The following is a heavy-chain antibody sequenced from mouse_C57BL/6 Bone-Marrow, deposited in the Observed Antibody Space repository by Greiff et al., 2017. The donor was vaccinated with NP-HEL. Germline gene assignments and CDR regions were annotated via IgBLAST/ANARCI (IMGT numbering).Heavy chain of an antibody. CDR3: AREGTVVAYYYAMDY. D-gene: IGHD1-1*01. J-gene: IGHJ4*01. CDR2: IYPGSGST. Sequence: QVQLQQPGAELVKPGASVKMSCKASGYTFTSYWITWVKKRPGQGLEWIGDIYPGSGSTNYNEKFKSKATLTVDTSSSTAYMQLSSLTSEDSAVYYCAREGTVVAYYYAMDYWGQGTSVTVSS. CDR1: GYTFTSYW. V-gene: IGHV1-55*01.